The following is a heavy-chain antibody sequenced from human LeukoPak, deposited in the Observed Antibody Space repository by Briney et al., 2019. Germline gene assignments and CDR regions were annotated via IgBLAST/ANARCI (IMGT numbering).Heavy chain of an antibody. V-gene: IGHV1-18*01. D-gene: IGHD3-22*01. CDR1: GYTFTSYG. CDR2: ISAYNGNT. J-gene: IGHJ4*02. CDR3: ATPSHYGYYDSSGYYPFDY. Sequence: ASVKVSGKASGYTFTSYGISWVRQAPGQGLEWMGWISAYNGNTNYAQKLQGRVTMTTDTSTSTAYMELRSLRSEDTAVYYCATPSHYGYYDSSGYYPFDYWGQGTLVTVSS.